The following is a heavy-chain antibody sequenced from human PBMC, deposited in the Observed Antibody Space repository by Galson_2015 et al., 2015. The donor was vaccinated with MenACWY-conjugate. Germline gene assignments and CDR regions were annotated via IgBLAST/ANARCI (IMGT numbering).Heavy chain of an antibody. CDR2: IYWDDDK. D-gene: IGHD2-2*01. V-gene: IGHV2-5*02. CDR1: GFSLRTSRVG. J-gene: IGHJ3*01. Sequence: PALVKPTQPLTLPCTFSGFSLRTSRVGVGWIRQPPGQALEWLSLIYWDDDKRYSPSLKSRLTITKDTSKNQVVLSMTNMDPVDTATYYCAHSPYCSTTSCYAARAFEVWGQGTVVTVSS. CDR3: AHSPYCSTTSCYAARAFEV.